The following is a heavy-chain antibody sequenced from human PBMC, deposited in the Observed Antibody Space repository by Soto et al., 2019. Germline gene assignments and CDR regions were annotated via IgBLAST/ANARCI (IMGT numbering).Heavy chain of an antibody. J-gene: IGHJ4*02. V-gene: IGHV3-23*01. Sequence: EVQLLESGGGLVQPGGSLRLSCEASGFTFSGSAMSWVRQAPGKGLEWVSAISSTGGRTDYADSVKGRFTISRDNSKSTLYLQMNSLRADDTAVYYCAKRGSGWSFDYWGQGTLVTVSS. D-gene: IGHD6-19*01. CDR3: AKRGSGWSFDY. CDR2: ISSTGGRT. CDR1: GFTFSGSA.